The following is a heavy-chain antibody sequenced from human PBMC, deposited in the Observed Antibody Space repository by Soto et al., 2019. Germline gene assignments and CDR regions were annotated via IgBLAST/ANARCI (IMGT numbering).Heavy chain of an antibody. J-gene: IGHJ6*02. Sequence: QVQLVQSGAEVKKPGSSVKVSCKASGGTFSSYAISWVRQAPGQGLEWMGGIIPIFGTANYAQKFQGRVTITADESTSTVYMELSSLRSEDTAVYYCAIGAIAAAGTDYYYYGMDVWGQGTTVTVSS. CDR1: GGTFSSYA. V-gene: IGHV1-69*01. CDR2: IIPIFGTA. D-gene: IGHD6-13*01. CDR3: AIGAIAAAGTDYYYYGMDV.